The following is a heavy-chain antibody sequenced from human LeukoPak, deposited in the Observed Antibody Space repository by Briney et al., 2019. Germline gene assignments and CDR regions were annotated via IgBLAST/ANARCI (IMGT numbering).Heavy chain of an antibody. Sequence: EGSLRLSCAASGFTFSSYGMHWIRQASGKGLEWVAVIWYDGSNKYYTDSVKGRFTISRDNSKNTLYLQMNSLRAEDTAVYYCARVQLGGPHWVYYYMDVWGKGTTVTVSS. CDR1: GFTFSSYG. CDR2: IWYDGSNK. D-gene: IGHD7-27*01. J-gene: IGHJ6*03. V-gene: IGHV3-33*01. CDR3: ARVQLGGPHWVYYYMDV.